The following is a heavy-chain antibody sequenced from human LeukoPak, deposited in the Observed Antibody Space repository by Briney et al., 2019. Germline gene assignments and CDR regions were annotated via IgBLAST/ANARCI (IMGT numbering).Heavy chain of an antibody. J-gene: IGHJ6*02. CDR2: ISSSSSTI. Sequence: GGSLRLSCAASGFTFSSYIMTWVRQAPGKGLEWVSYISSSSSTIYYADSVKGRFTISRDNAKNSLYLQMNSLRDEDTAVYYCARDTSYDFWSGYRDYGMDVWGQGTTVTVSS. CDR1: GFTFSSYI. D-gene: IGHD3-3*01. V-gene: IGHV3-48*02. CDR3: ARDTSYDFWSGYRDYGMDV.